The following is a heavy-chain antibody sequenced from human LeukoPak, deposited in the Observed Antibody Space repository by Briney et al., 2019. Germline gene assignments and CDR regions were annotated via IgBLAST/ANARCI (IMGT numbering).Heavy chain of an antibody. CDR1: GDSISSYY. D-gene: IGHD4-17*01. V-gene: IGHV4-59*01. J-gene: IGHJ4*02. CDR3: AREGRQDYVYFDC. Sequence: SETLSLTCTASGDSISSYYWSWIRQPPGKGLERMGYINYSGNTNYNPSVKSRVTISVDTSKNQFSLRLTSVTAADTAVYYCAREGRQDYVYFDCWGQGTLVTVSS. CDR2: INYSGNT.